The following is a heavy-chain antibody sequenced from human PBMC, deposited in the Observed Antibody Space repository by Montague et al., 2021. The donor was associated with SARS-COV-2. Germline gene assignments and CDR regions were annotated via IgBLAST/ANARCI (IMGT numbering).Heavy chain of an antibody. CDR3: ARDRWDRNGMDV. Sequence: SLRLSWAASGFTFSSYSMNWVRQAPGKGLEWVSYISSSSSTIYYADSVKGRFTSSRDNAKNSLYLQMNSLRDEDTAVYYCARDRWDRNGMDVWGQGTTVTVPS. V-gene: IGHV3-48*02. CDR2: ISSSSSTI. J-gene: IGHJ6*02. CDR1: GFTFSSYS. D-gene: IGHD5-24*01.